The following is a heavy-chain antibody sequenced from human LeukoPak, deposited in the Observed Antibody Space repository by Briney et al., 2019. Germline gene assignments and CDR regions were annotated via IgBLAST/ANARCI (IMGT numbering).Heavy chain of an antibody. CDR2: IIPIFGTA. V-gene: IGHV1-69*01. D-gene: IGHD2-2*01. CDR1: GGTFSSYA. CDR3: ARDRYCSSTSCYYHDAFDI. J-gene: IGHJ3*02. Sequence: XCKAXGGTFSSYAISWVRQAPGQGLEWMGGIIPIFGTANYAQKLQGRVTINADESTSTAYMELSSLRSEDTAVYYCARDRYCSSTSCYYHDAFDIWGQGTMVTVSS.